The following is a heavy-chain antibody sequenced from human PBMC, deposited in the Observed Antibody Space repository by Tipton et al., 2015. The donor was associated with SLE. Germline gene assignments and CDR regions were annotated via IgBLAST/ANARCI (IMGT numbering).Heavy chain of an antibody. J-gene: IGHJ6*03. V-gene: IGHV4-59*01. Sequence: LRLSCSVSGGSISYYYWSWIRQPPGKGLEWIGYVSFSGRTIYNPSLKSRGTISVDTSKNQFSLKPSSVTAADTAVYYCAREVEGYSSGWYYWYHYMDVWGKGTTVTVSS. D-gene: IGHD6-19*01. CDR3: AREVEGYSSGWYYWYHYMDV. CDR1: GGSISYYY. CDR2: VSFSGRT.